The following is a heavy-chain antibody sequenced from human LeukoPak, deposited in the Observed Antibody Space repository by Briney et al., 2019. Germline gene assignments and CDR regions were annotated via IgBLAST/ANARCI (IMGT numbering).Heavy chain of an antibody. CDR3: ARDLEQVFGLPDY. CDR1: GYSISSGYY. CDR2: IYHSGST. Sequence: SETLSLTCTVSGYSISSGYYWGWIRQPPGQGLEWIGSIYHSGSTYYNPSLKSRVTISVDTSKNQFSLKLSSVTAADTAVYYCARDLEQVFGLPDYWGQGTLVTVSS. D-gene: IGHD3/OR15-3a*01. V-gene: IGHV4-38-2*02. J-gene: IGHJ4*02.